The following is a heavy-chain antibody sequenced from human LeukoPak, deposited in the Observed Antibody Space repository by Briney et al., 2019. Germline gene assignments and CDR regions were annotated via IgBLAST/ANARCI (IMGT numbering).Heavy chain of an antibody. CDR3: ARVHREMATIVDLWDY. Sequence: GGCPRLSCPASGFTFSSYWMHWVRQAPGKGLVWVSHINSDGSSTSYGDSVKGPLTISRDNAKNTLYLQLNGLRVEDTAAYYCARVHREMATIVDLWDYWGQVAL. J-gene: IGHJ4*02. D-gene: IGHD5-24*01. CDR1: GFTFSSYW. CDR2: INSDGSST. V-gene: IGHV3-74*01.